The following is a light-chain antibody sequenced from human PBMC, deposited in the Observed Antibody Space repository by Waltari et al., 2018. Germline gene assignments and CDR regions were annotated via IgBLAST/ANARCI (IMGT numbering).Light chain of an antibody. CDR2: GGS. J-gene: IGKJ2*01. V-gene: IGKV1-39*01. CDR3: QQTFGGPFT. Sequence: DILMSQSPASLSASVGDRVTITCRASETIVGYLAWYQSKPGKAPKLLIYGGSTLQKGVSSRFAGSGSDTEFTLSINGLQADDFATYYCQQTFGGPFTFGQGT. CDR1: ETIVGY.